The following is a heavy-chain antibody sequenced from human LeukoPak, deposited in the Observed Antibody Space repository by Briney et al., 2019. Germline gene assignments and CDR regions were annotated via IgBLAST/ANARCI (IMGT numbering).Heavy chain of an antibody. J-gene: IGHJ4*02. CDR3: APPPRAMIVVVIDY. Sequence: PGGSLRLSCAASGFTFSSYAMSWVRQAPGKGLEWVSAISGSGSSTYYADSVKGRFTISRDNSKNTLYLQMNSLRAEDTAVYYCAPPPRAMIVVVIDYWGQGTLVTVSS. CDR2: ISGSGSST. D-gene: IGHD3-22*01. V-gene: IGHV3-23*01. CDR1: GFTFSSYA.